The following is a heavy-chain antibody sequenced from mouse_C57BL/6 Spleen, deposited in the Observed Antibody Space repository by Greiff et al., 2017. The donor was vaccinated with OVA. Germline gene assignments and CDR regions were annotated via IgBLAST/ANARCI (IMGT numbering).Heavy chain of an antibody. CDR2: IYPGDGDT. CDR3: ARHDGYWYFDV. J-gene: IGHJ1*03. V-gene: IGHV1-82*01. Sequence: VQLQQSGPELVKPGASVKISCKASGYAFSSSWMNWVKQRPGKGLEWIGRIYPGDGDTNYNGKFKGKATLTADKSSSTAYMQLSSLTSEDSAVYFCARHDGYWYFDVWGTGTTVTVSS. CDR1: GYAFSSSW. D-gene: IGHD2-3*01.